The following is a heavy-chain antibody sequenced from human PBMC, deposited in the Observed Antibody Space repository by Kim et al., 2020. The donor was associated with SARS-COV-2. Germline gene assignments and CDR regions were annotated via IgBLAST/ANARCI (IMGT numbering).Heavy chain of an antibody. V-gene: IGHV2-5*02. CDR3: AHSREGPGPLRYFDWFRHDAFDI. Sequence: SGPTLVKPTQTLTLTCTFSGFSLSTSGVGVGWIRQPPGKALEWLALIYWDDDKRYSPSLKSRLTITKDTSKNQVVLTMTNMDPVDTATYYCAHSREGPGPLRYFDWFRHDAFDIWGQGTMVTVSS. CDR1: GFSLSTSGVG. CDR2: IYWDDDK. J-gene: IGHJ3*02. D-gene: IGHD3-9*01.